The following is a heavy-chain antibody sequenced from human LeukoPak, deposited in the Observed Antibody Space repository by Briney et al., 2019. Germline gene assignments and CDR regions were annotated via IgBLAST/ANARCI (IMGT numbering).Heavy chain of an antibody. J-gene: IGHJ6*03. CDR2: IIPIFGTA. V-gene: IGHV1-69*06. CDR3: AREGGYSGYDPYYYYYYYMDV. Sequence: ASVKVSCKASGGTFSSYAISWVRQAPGQGLEWMGGIIPIFGTANYAQKFQGRVTITADKSTSTAYMELSSLRSEDTAVCYCAREGGYSGYDPYYYYYYYMDVWGKGTTVTVSS. D-gene: IGHD5-12*01. CDR1: GGTFSSYA.